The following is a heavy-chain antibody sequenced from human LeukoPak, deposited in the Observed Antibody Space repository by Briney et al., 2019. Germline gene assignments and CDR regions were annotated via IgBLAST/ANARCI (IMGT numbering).Heavy chain of an antibody. V-gene: IGHV4-59*01. Sequence: KPSETLSLTCTVSGGPISTYYWTWIRQPPGKGLEWIGYIYYSGGTNYNPSLKSRVTMSVDASKNQFSLKLSSVTAADTAVYYCARDRGYSYDLDYWGQGTLVTVSS. CDR2: IYYSGGT. J-gene: IGHJ4*02. CDR3: ARDRGYSYDLDY. D-gene: IGHD5-18*01. CDR1: GGPISTYY.